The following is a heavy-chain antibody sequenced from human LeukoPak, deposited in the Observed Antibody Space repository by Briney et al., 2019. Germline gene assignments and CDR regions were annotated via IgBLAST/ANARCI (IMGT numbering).Heavy chain of an antibody. CDR1: GDSVSSNSAA. D-gene: IGHD5-24*01. V-gene: IGHV6-1*01. J-gene: IGHJ2*01. Sequence: SQTLSLTCAISGDSVSSNSAAWNWIRQSPSRGPEWLGRTYYRSKWYNDYAVSVKSRITINPDTSKNQFSLQLNSVTPEDTAVYYCARGEMGIRSGDWYFDLWGRGTLVTVSS. CDR2: TYYRSKWYN. CDR3: ARGEMGIRSGDWYFDL.